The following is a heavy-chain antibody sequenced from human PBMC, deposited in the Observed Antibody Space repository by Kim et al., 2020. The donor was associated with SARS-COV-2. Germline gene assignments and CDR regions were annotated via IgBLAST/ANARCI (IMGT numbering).Heavy chain of an antibody. CDR2: IYHSGST. CDR3: ARDGWVAATGTNWFDP. J-gene: IGHJ5*02. Sequence: SETLSLTCAVSGGSISSSNWWSWVRQPPGKGLEWIGEIYHSGSTNYNPSLKSRVTISVDKSKNQFSLKLSSVTAADTAVYYCARDGWVAATGTNWFDPWGQGTLVTVSS. CDR1: GGSISSSNW. D-gene: IGHD6-13*01. V-gene: IGHV4-4*02.